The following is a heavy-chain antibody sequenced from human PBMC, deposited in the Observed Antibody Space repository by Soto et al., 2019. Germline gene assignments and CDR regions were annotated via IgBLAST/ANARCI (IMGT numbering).Heavy chain of an antibody. CDR2: IYSGGST. D-gene: IGHD3-3*01. V-gene: IGHV3-66*01. Sequence: PGGSLRLSCAASGFTVSSNYMSWVRQAPGKGLEWVSVIYSGGSTYYADSVKGRFTISRDNSKNTLYLQMNSLRAEDTAVYYCARDLPMYYDFWSGYGPTYGMDVWGQGTTVTVSS. CDR1: GFTVSSNY. CDR3: ARDLPMYYDFWSGYGPTYGMDV. J-gene: IGHJ6*02.